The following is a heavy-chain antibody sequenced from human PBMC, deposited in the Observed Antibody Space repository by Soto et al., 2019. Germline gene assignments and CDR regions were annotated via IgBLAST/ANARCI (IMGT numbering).Heavy chain of an antibody. J-gene: IGHJ6*02. V-gene: IGHV1-3*05. CDR1: GYTFTSYA. CDR2: INVGNGNT. Sequence: QVQLVQSGAEEKKPGASVKVSCKASGYTFTSYAMHWVRQAPGQRLEWMGWINVGNGNTKYSQKCRGGDTINRDTSGSTAYKELSRLRSEDTAVYYCARGVQVWTKPDYYYYGMDVWGQGTTVTVSS. CDR3: ARGVQVWTKPDYYYYGMDV. D-gene: IGHD5-18*01.